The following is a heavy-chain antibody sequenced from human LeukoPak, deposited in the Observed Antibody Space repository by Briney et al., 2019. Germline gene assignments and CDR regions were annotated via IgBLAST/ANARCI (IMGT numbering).Heavy chain of an antibody. CDR1: GYTFTSFD. CDR2: INPNSGNT. J-gene: IGHJ4*02. D-gene: IGHD7-27*01. Sequence: ASVKVSCKASGYTFTSFDINWVRQATGRGLEWIGWINPNSGNTGYAQKFQGRVTMTRATSITTAYMELSSLKSEDTAVYYCARDWGKGEYYFDYWGQGTLVTVSS. CDR3: ARDWGKGEYYFDY. V-gene: IGHV1-8*01.